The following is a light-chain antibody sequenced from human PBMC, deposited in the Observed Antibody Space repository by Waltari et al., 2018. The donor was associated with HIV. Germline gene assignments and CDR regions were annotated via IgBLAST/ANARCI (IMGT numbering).Light chain of an antibody. V-gene: IGKV3-15*01. J-gene: IGKJ4*01. CDR1: QGISPN. Sequence: MTQSPATLSVSPGETVTLACRASQGISPNLAWYKQKPGQAPRLLIFDASSRAAGIPARFSCSGSGTEFTLTISSLQSEDFAIYYCQQYHDWTVFGGGTKVEFK. CDR3: QQYHDWTV. CDR2: DAS.